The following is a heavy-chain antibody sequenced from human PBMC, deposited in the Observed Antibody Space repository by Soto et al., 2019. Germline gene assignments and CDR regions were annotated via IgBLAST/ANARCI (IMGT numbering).Heavy chain of an antibody. J-gene: IGHJ3*02. V-gene: IGHV1-8*01. D-gene: IGHD5-12*01. Sequence: ASVKVSCKAFGYTVSNYDINWVRQATGQGLEWMGWLNPNTDKTGSAQKFQGRVTMTRNTSISTAYLELSGLRSDDTAVYYCARGIKGLPPSAFDIWGQGTRVTVSS. CDR2: LNPNTDKT. CDR3: ARGIKGLPPSAFDI. CDR1: GYTVSNYD.